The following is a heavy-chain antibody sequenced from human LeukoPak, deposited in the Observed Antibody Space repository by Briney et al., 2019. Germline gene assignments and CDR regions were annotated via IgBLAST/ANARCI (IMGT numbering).Heavy chain of an antibody. V-gene: IGHV4-59*08. J-gene: IGHJ4*02. CDR3: GSPYGDYGPIVY. Sequence: SETLSLTCTVSGGSLSSYYWSWIRQPPGKGLEWIGHIYYSGSTNYNPSLKSRVTISVHTSKNQFSLKLCSVTAADTAVYYCGSPYGDYGPIVYWGQGALVSVSS. D-gene: IGHD4-17*01. CDR2: IYYSGST. CDR1: GGSLSSYY.